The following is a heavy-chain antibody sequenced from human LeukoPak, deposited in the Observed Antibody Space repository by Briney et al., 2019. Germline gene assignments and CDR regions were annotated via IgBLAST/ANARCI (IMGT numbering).Heavy chain of an antibody. Sequence: SETLSLTCTVSGGSISIGTYYWSWIRQPAGKGLEWIGRIYTSGSTNYNPSLKSRVTISLETSKNQFSLKLSSVTAADTAVYYCARGSKSPYYMDVWGKGTTVTISS. CDR2: IYTSGST. V-gene: IGHV4-61*02. J-gene: IGHJ6*03. CDR1: GGSISIGTYY. D-gene: IGHD5/OR15-5a*01. CDR3: ARGSKSPYYMDV.